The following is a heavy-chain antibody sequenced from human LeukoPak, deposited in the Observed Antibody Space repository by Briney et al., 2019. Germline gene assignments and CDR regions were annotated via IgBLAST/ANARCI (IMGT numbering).Heavy chain of an antibody. V-gene: IGHV1-18*01. J-gene: IGHJ4*02. CDR1: GYTFISYG. CDR2: ISVYNGNT. D-gene: IGHD3-22*01. CDR3: ARPTNPYDSSGYLGY. Sequence: GASVKVSCKASGYTFISYGISWVRQAPGQGLEWMGWISVYNGNTNYAQKLQGRVTMTTDTSTSTAYMELRSLRSDDTAVYYCARPTNPYDSSGYLGYWGQGTLVTVSS.